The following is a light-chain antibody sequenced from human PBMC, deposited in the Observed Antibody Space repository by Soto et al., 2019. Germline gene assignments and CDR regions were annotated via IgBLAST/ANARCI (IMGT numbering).Light chain of an antibody. J-gene: IGLJ1*01. CDR3: CSYAGSSTFVV. CDR2: EVS. Sequence: QSALTRPASVSGSPGQSITISCTGTSSDVGSYNLVSWYQQHPGKAPKLMIYEVSKRPSGVSNRFSGSKSGNTASLTISGLQAEDEADYYCCSYAGSSTFVVFGTGTKVTV. CDR1: SSDVGSYNL. V-gene: IGLV2-23*02.